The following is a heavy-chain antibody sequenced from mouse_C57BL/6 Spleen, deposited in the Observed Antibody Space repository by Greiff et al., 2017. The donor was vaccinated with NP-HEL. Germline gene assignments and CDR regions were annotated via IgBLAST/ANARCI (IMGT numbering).Heavy chain of an antibody. J-gene: IGHJ3*01. D-gene: IGHD1-1*01. CDR1: GYTFTSYT. Sequence: QVQLQQSGAELARPGASVKMSCKASGYTFTSYTMHWVKQRPGQGLEWIGYINPSSGYTKYNQKFKDKATLTADKSSSTAYMQLSSLTSEDSAVYYCARENYYGSEAWFAYWGQGTLVTVSA. CDR3: ARENYYGSEAWFAY. CDR2: INPSSGYT. V-gene: IGHV1-4*01.